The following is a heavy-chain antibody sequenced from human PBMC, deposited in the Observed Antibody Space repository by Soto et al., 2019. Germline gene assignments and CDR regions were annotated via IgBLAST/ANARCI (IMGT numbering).Heavy chain of an antibody. J-gene: IGHJ4*02. V-gene: IGHV1-8*01. D-gene: IGHD3-3*01. CDR3: ARVVRFFGGHAGY. CDR2: MNTNTGNT. Sequence: ASVKVSCKTSGYTFTEFDINWVRQAPGQGLEWMGWMNTNTGNTGYAQKFQGRVTMTRDTSISTAYMELSRLRSEDTAVYYCARVVRFFGGHAGYWGQGTLVTVSS. CDR1: GYTFTEFD.